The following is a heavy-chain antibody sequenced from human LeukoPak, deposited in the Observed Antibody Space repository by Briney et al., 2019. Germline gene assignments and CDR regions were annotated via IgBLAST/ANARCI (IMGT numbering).Heavy chain of an antibody. D-gene: IGHD3/OR15-3a*01. J-gene: IGHJ4*02. Sequence: GASVKVSCKASGYTFTSYGISWVRQAPGQGLQWLGWISSYSGDTDYEQKFQGRVTLTIDRPTTTAYMELRSLTSDDSAVYFCARDQSFYLDDFGQINPYSFDYWGQGTPVTVSS. CDR2: ISSYSGDT. CDR3: ARDQSFYLDDFGQINPYSFDY. CDR1: GYTFTSYG. V-gene: IGHV1-18*01.